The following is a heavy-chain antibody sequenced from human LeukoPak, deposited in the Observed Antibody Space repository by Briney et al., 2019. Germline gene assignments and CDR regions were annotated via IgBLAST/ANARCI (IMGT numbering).Heavy chain of an antibody. CDR2: IKQDGSEK. D-gene: IGHD3-10*01. CDR3: ASVVRGVIGMDV. CDR1: EFTFSSYW. Sequence: PGGSLRLSCAASEFTFSSYWMSWVRQAPGKGLEWVANIKQDGSEKYYVDSVKGRFTISRDNAKNSLYLQTNSLRAEDTAVYYCASVVRGVIGMDVWGKGTTVTVSS. V-gene: IGHV3-7*01. J-gene: IGHJ6*03.